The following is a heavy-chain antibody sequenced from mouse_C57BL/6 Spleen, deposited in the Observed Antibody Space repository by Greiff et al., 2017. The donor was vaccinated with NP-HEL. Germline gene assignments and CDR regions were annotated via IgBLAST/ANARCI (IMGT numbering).Heavy chain of an antibody. CDR1: GFTFSSYT. J-gene: IGHJ3*01. V-gene: IGHV5-9*01. D-gene: IGHD1-1*01. Sequence: DVKLVESGGGLVKPGGSLKLSCAASGFTFSSYTMSWVRQTPEKRLEWVATISGGGGNTYYPDSVKGRFTISRDNAKNTLYLQMSSLRSEDTALYYCARGYYYGSSSFAYWGQGTLVTVSA. CDR2: ISGGGGNT. CDR3: ARGYYYGSSSFAY.